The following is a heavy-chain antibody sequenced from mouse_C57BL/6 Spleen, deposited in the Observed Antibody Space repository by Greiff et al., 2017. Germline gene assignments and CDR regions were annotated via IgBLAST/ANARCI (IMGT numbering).Heavy chain of an antibody. CDR3: ARQGLKKGDY. V-gene: IGHV5-6*01. Sequence: EVQVVESGGDLVKPGGSLKLSCAASGFTFSSYGMSWVRQTPDKRLEWVATISSGGSYTYYPDSVKGRFTISRDNAKNTLYLQMSSLKSEDTAMYYCARQGLKKGDYWDQGTTLTVSS. CDR1: GFTFSSYG. J-gene: IGHJ2*01. CDR2: ISSGGSYT.